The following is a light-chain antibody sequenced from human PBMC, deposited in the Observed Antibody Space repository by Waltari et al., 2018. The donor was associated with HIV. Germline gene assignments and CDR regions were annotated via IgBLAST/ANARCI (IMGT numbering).Light chain of an antibody. V-gene: IGLV1-40*01. CDR3: QSYDSSLSGSV. Sequence: QSVLPPPPSVSGAPGPRVPISCTGSSSNIVACYDVHWYQQLPGTAPELLIYGNNNRPSGVPDRFSGSKSGTSASLAITGLQAEDEADYYCQSYDSSLSGSVFGGGTKLTVL. CDR2: GNN. J-gene: IGLJ2*01. CDR1: SSNIVACYD.